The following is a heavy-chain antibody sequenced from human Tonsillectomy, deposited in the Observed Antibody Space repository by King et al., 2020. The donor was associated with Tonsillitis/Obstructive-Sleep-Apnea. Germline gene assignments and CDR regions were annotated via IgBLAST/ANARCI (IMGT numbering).Heavy chain of an antibody. Sequence: IQLVQSGAEVKKPGSSVKVSCKASGGTFSSYAISWVRQAPGQGLEWMGGIIPIFGTANYAQKFQGRVTITADESTSTAYMELSSLRSEDTAVYYCACTIXGVVXGIXYXXXXXKXTTVTVSS. J-gene: IGHJ6*03. D-gene: IGHD3-3*01. CDR3: ACTIXGVVXGIXYXXX. CDR1: GGTFSSYA. V-gene: IGHV1-69*12. CDR2: IIPIFGTA.